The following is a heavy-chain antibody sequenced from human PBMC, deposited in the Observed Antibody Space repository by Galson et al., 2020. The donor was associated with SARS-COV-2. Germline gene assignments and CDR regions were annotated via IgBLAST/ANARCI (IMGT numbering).Heavy chain of an antibody. CDR2: IYTGGST. J-gene: IGHJ4*02. V-gene: IGHV4-61*02. D-gene: IGHD3-10*01. CDR1: GDSITSDHYC. CDR3: AREDRYYHGSGTVYSFFDF. Sequence: SETLSLTCTVSGDSITSDHYCWGWVRQPAGKGLEWIGRIYTGGSTNYSPSLQNRVTISVDTSKNQFSLKLSSVTAADPAVYYCAREDRYYHGSGTVYSFFDFWGQGTLVTVSS.